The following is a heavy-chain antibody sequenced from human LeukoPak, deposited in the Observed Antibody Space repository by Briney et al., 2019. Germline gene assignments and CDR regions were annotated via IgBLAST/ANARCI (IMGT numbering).Heavy chain of an antibody. Sequence: GGPLRLSCAASGFTFSSYWMSWVRQAPGKGLEWVANIKQDGSEKYYVDSVKGRFTISRDNAKNSLYLQMNSLRAEDTAVYHCARYDSIVVRGVIITAYGMDVWGQGTTVTVSS. CDR2: IKQDGSEK. V-gene: IGHV3-7*01. D-gene: IGHD3-10*01. CDR1: GFTFSSYW. J-gene: IGHJ6*02. CDR3: ARYDSIVVRGVIITAYGMDV.